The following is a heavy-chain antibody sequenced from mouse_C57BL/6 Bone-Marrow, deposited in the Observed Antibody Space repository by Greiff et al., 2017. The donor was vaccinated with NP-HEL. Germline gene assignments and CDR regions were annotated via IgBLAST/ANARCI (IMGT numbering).Heavy chain of an antibody. Sequence: QVQLKQSGAELARPGASVKLSCKASGYTFTSYGISWVKQRTGQGLEWIGEIYPRSGNTYYNEKFKGKATLTADKSSSTAYMELRSLTSEDSAVYFCARSRWYFDVWGTGTTVTVSS. J-gene: IGHJ1*03. CDR1: GYTFTSYG. CDR3: ARSRWYFDV. CDR2: IYPRSGNT. V-gene: IGHV1-81*01.